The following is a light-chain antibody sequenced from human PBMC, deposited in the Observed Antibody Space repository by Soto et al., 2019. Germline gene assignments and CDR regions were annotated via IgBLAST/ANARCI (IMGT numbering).Light chain of an antibody. CDR2: DAS. V-gene: IGKV3D-20*01. CDR1: QSVSSN. Sequence: EIVLTQSPATLSLSPGERATLSCRASQSVSSNLAWYQQTPGLAPRLLIHDASTRASGIPDRFRGSKSGTDFTLTIRGLEPEDAALYYCQQYGSSPITFGQGTRLEIK. CDR3: QQYGSSPIT. J-gene: IGKJ5*01.